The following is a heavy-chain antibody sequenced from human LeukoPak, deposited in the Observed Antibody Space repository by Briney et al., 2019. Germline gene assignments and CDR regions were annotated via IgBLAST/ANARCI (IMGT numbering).Heavy chain of an antibody. V-gene: IGHV3-21*01. Sequence: GGSLRLSCAASGFTFSSYSMNWVRQAPGRGLEWVSSISSSSSYIYYADSVKGRFTISRDNAKNSLYLQMNSLRAEDTAVYYCARLMIVVPKGDAFDIWDQGTMVTVSS. CDR1: GFTFSSYS. CDR2: ISSSSSYI. CDR3: ARLMIVVPKGDAFDI. J-gene: IGHJ3*02. D-gene: IGHD3-22*01.